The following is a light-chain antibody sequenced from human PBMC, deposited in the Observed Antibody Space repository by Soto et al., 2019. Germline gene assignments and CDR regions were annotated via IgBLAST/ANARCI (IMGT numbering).Light chain of an antibody. Sequence: DIQMTQSPSSLSASVGDRVTITCRASQSISSYLNWYQQKPGKAPKLLMYAASTLQSGVPSRFSGSGSGTEFTLTISSLQPEDFATYYCQQLKSYRITFGQGTRLEL. CDR1: QSISSY. J-gene: IGKJ5*01. CDR2: AAS. V-gene: IGKV1-9*01. CDR3: QQLKSYRIT.